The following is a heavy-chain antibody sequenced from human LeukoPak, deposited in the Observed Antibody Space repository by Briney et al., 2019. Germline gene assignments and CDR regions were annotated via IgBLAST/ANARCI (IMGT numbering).Heavy chain of an antibody. CDR1: GGSFSGYY. J-gene: IGHJ4*02. V-gene: IGHV4-34*01. Sequence: KPSVTLSLTCAVYGGSFSGYYWSWIRQPPGKGLEWIGEINHSGSTNYNPSLKSRVTISVDTSKNQFSLKLSSVTAADTAVYYCAREASSSSYWGQGTLVTVSS. CDR3: AREASSSSY. D-gene: IGHD6-6*01. CDR2: INHSGST.